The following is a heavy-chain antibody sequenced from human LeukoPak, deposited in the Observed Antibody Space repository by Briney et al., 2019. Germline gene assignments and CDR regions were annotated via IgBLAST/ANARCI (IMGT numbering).Heavy chain of an antibody. V-gene: IGHV3-21*01. J-gene: IGHJ4*02. Sequence: GGSLRLSCAASGFTFSSYSMNWVRQAPGKGLEWVSSISSSSSYIYYADSVKGRFTISRDNAKNSLYLQMNSLRAEDTAVYYCARVSVYCSSTSCYSYEIDYWGQGTLVTVSS. CDR2: ISSSSSYI. D-gene: IGHD2-2*01. CDR3: ARVSVYCSSTSCYSYEIDY. CDR1: GFTFSSYS.